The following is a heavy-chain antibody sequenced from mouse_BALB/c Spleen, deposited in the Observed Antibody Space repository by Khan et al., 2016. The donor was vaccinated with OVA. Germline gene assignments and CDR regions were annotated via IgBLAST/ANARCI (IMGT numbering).Heavy chain of an antibody. CDR3: ARWVTY. V-gene: IGHV3-2*02. Sequence: EVQLQESGPGLVKPSQSLSLTCTVTGYSITSDYAWNWIRQFPGNKLEWMGYISYSGSTTYNPSLKRRIAITRDTSKNQFFLQLNAVTTEDTATYYCARWVTYWGQGTLVTVSA. CDR1: GYSITSDYA. CDR2: ISYSGST. J-gene: IGHJ3*01.